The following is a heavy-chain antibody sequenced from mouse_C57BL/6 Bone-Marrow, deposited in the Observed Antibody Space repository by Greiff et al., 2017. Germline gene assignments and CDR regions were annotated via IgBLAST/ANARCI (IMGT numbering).Heavy chain of an antibody. V-gene: IGHV1-64*01. J-gene: IGHJ2*01. CDR1: GYTFTSYW. CDR2: IHPNSGST. Sequence: QVQLQQPGAELVKPGASVKLSCKASGYTFTSYWMHWVKQRPGQGLEWIGMIHPNSGSTNYNEKFKSKATLTVDKSSSTAYMQLSSLTSGDSAVYYCARSGYYGSSSYYFDYWGQGTTLTVSS. D-gene: IGHD1-1*01. CDR3: ARSGYYGSSSYYFDY.